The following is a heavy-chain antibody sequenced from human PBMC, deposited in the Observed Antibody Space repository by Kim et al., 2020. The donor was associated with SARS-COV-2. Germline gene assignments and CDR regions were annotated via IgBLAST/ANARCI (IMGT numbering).Heavy chain of an antibody. CDR1: GGSISSCGYY. D-gene: IGHD3-3*01. CDR2: IYYSGST. V-gene: IGHV4-31*03. CDR3: ARGDTIFGVVINAFDI. Sequence: SETLSLTCTVSGGSISSCGYYWIWIRQHPGKGLEWIGYIYYSGSTYYNPSLKSRVTISVDTTKNQFSLKLSSVTAAATAVYYCARGDTIFGVVINAFDIWGQGTMVTVSS. J-gene: IGHJ3*02.